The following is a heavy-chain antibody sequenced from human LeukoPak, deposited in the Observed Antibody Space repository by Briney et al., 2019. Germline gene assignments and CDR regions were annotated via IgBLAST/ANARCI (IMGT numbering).Heavy chain of an antibody. D-gene: IGHD4/OR15-4a*01. CDR2: IAYDGNEN. V-gene: IGHV3-30*18. CDR3: AKDRDTYGASYYFDY. Sequence: WGSLRLSCAASGFTFSTYGMHWVRQAPGKRLEWVAVIAYDGNENHFADSVKGRYTISEDNSKNPLYLRMNSLRAEDTGVYYCAKDRDTYGASYYFDYWGQGTLVTVSS. CDR1: GFTFSTYG. J-gene: IGHJ4*02.